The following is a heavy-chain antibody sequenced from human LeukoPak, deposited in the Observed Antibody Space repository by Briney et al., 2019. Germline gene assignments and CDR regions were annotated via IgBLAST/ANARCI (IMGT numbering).Heavy chain of an antibody. J-gene: IGHJ4*02. CDR2: MSPNSGDT. CDR1: GYTFTSYD. V-gene: IGHV1-8*01. CDR3: ARGPPNWGYDY. D-gene: IGHD7-27*01. Sequence: ASVKVSCMASGYTFTSYDFNWVRQATGQRPEWMGWMSPNSGDTGYAQKFQDRVTMTRNTSISTAYMELSSLRSDDTAVYYCARGPPNWGYDYWGPGTLVTVSS.